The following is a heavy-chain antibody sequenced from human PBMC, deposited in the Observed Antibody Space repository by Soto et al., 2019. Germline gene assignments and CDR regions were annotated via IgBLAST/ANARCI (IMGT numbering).Heavy chain of an antibody. CDR2: LYYGRSA. V-gene: IGHV4-59*01. Sequence: QVQLQESGPGLVKPSETLSLTCAVSGDSISSYYCMWIRQPPGKGLESIGYLYYGRSANYNPSLKXRFTVSXXTSTNHCSLTLSSMTAADTVVYYCALRSMAVVPEYWGQGTLVTVSS. CDR3: ALRSMAVVPEY. CDR1: GDSISSYY. D-gene: IGHD3-22*01. J-gene: IGHJ4*02.